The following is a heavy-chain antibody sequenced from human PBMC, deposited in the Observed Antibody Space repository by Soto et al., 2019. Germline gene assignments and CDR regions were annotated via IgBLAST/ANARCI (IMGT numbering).Heavy chain of an antibody. CDR1: GYTFSTSG. Sequence: ASVKGSCKPSGYTFSTSGIGWVRQAPGQGLEWVGWIRPDNGNTKSAQRLQGRVTLTTDTSASTAYMELRSLTSDDTAMYYCARDTESNRYNDWGQGTLVTVS. J-gene: IGHJ1*01. V-gene: IGHV1-18*01. CDR3: ARDTESNRYND. CDR2: IRPDNGNT. D-gene: IGHD1-20*01.